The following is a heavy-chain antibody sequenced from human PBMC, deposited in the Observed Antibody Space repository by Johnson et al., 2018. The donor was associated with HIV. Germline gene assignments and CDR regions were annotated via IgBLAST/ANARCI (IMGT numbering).Heavy chain of an antibody. Sequence: VQLVESGGGVVRPGGSLRLSCTVAGFRFDDYGMSWVRQAPGKGLEWISTINLNGGRTGYVDSLKGRFTISRDNAKNTLYLQMNSLRAEDTAVYYCARGQQDMGAGAFDIWGQGTMVTVSS. D-gene: IGHD3-16*01. CDR3: ARGQQDMGAGAFDI. J-gene: IGHJ3*02. CDR1: GFRFDDYG. V-gene: IGHV3-20*04. CDR2: INLNGGRT.